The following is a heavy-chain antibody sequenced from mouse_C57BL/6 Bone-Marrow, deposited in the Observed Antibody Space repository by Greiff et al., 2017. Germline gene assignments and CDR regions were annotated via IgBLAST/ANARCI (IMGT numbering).Heavy chain of an antibody. V-gene: IGHV1-63*01. CDR2: IYPGGGYT. CDR3: ARGDYYGSSFAY. Sequence: QVQLQQSGAELVRPGTSVKMSCKASGYTFTNYWIGWARQRPGHGLEWIGDIYPGGGYTNYNEKFKGKATLTADKSSSTAYMQFSSLTSEDSAIYYCARGDYYGSSFAYWGQGTLVTVSA. J-gene: IGHJ3*01. CDR1: GYTFTNYW. D-gene: IGHD1-1*01.